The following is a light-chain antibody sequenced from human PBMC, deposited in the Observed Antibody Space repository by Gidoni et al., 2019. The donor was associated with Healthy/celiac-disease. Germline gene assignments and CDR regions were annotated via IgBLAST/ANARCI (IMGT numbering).Light chain of an antibody. CDR3: SSYTSSSTRV. Sequence: QSALTQPASESGSPGQSITFSCTGTSSDVGGYNYVSWYQQHPGKAPKLMIYEVSNRPSGVSNRFSGSKSGNTASLTISGLQAEDEADYYCSSYTSSSTRVFGTGTKVTVL. J-gene: IGLJ1*01. V-gene: IGLV2-14*01. CDR2: EVS. CDR1: SSDVGGYNY.